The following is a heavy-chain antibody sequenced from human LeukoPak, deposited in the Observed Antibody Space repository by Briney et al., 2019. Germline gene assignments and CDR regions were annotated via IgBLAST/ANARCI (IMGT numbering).Heavy chain of an antibody. CDR3: AKDVDTAMVTAYDY. CDR2: ISSSSSYI. J-gene: IGHJ4*02. V-gene: IGHV3-21*04. CDR1: GFTFSSYS. D-gene: IGHD5-18*01. Sequence: GGSLRLSCAASGFTFSSYSMNWVRQAPGKGLEWVSSISSSSSYIYYADSVKGRFTISRDNSKNTLYLQMNSLRAEDTAVYYCAKDVDTAMVTAYDYWGQGTLVTVSS.